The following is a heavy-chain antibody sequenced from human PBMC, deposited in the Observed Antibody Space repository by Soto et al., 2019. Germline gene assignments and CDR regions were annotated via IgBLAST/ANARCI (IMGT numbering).Heavy chain of an antibody. CDR1: GGSFSGYY. V-gene: IGHV4-34*01. CDR3: ARGGFRRGYSELGYYGMDV. Sequence: PSETLSLTCAVYGGSFSGYYWSWIRQPPGKGLEWIGEINHSGSTNYNPSLKSRVTISVDTSKNQFSLKLSSVTAADTAVYYCARGGFRRGYSELGYYGMDVWGQGTTVT. J-gene: IGHJ6*02. CDR2: INHSGST. D-gene: IGHD5-18*01.